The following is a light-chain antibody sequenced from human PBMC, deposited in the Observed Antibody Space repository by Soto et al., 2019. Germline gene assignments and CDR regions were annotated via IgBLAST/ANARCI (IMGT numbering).Light chain of an antibody. Sequence: DIQMTQSPSSLSASVGDRVTITCRASQSICTYLTWYQQKPGKAPKLLIYAASRLQTGVPSRFSGSGSGTDFTLAISSLQAEDFATYYCQQSSSRWTFGPGTKVDIK. J-gene: IGKJ1*01. CDR1: QSICTY. CDR2: AAS. V-gene: IGKV1-39*01. CDR3: QQSSSRWT.